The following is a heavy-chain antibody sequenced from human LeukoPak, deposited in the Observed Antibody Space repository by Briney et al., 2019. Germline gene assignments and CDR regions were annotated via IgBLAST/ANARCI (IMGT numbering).Heavy chain of an antibody. CDR2: INPDRGGT. D-gene: IGHD3-16*02. J-gene: IGHJ3*02. V-gene: IGHV1-2*05. Sequence: ASVKVSCTASGYTFTAYYIHWVRQAPGQGLEWMGRINPDRGGTNYAQKFQGRVTMTRDKSISTAYMELTSMRSDDTGVYYCARGPYDYVWGNYRYTGDAFDIWGHGTVVTVSS. CDR3: ARGPYDYVWGNYRYTGDAFDI. CDR1: GYTFTAYY.